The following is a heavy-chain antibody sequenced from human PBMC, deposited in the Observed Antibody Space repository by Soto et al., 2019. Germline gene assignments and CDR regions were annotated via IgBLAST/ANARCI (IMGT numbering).Heavy chain of an antibody. V-gene: IGHV3-23*01. CDR1: GFTYSTNA. Sequence: GSLRLSCAASGFTYSTNAMSWVRQAPGKGLEWVSAISDSGARTWYADSVKGRFTISRDNSKNTLYLQMDSLRAEDTAVYYCAKERPVGPHVHQWGQGTLVSVT. CDR3: AKERPVGPHVHQ. CDR2: ISDSGART. J-gene: IGHJ4*02. D-gene: IGHD1-26*01.